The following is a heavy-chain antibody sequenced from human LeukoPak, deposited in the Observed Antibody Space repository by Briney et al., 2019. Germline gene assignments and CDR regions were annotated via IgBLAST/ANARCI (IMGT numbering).Heavy chain of an antibody. Sequence: ASVKVSCKASGCTFTSYYMHWVRQAPGQGLEWMGIINPSGGSTSYAQKFQGRVTMTRDTSTSTVYMELSSLRSEDTAVYYCARVATTYYDFWSGYPGNWFDPWGQGTLVTVSS. CDR2: INPSGGST. J-gene: IGHJ5*02. CDR1: GCTFTSYY. CDR3: ARVATTYYDFWSGYPGNWFDP. D-gene: IGHD3-3*01. V-gene: IGHV1-46*01.